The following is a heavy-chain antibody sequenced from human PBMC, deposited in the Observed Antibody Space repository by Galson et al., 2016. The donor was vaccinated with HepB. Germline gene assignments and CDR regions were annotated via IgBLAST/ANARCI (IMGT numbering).Heavy chain of an antibody. CDR2: VSPNGGEE. V-gene: IGHV3-7*02. D-gene: IGHD1-14*01. Sequence: SLRLPCAASGFTFTNYWMNWVRQTPGKGLEWVANVSPNGGEEYYVDSVKGRFTISRDNAGTSLFLQMDSLRVDDTAVYYCAATTVGSGGTRRFDHWGHGILVTVSS. CDR1: GFTFTNYW. CDR3: AATTVGSGGTRRFDH. J-gene: IGHJ4*01.